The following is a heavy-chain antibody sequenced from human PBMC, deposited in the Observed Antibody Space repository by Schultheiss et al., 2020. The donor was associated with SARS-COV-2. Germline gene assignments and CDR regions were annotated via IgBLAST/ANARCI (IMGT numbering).Heavy chain of an antibody. D-gene: IGHD6-19*01. Sequence: GGSLRLSCVGSGFTFSNAWMNWVRQAPGKGLEWVSAISGSGGSTYYADSVKGRFTISRDNSKNTLDLQMNGLRAEDTAVYYCAKEGAVADYFFYYSVDVWGQGTTVTVSS. V-gene: IGHV3-23*01. CDR1: GFTFSNAW. CDR2: ISGSGGST. CDR3: AKEGAVADYFFYYSVDV. J-gene: IGHJ6*02.